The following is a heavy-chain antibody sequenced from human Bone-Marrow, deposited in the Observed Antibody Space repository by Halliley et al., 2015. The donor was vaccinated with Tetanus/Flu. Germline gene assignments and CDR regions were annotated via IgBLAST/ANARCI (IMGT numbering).Heavy chain of an antibody. CDR2: IDWDDTK. J-gene: IGHJ6*02. V-gene: IGHV2-70*13. Sequence: LVKPTQTLTLTCTVSGVSLSTRGMCVSWIRQPPGKALEWLAFIDWDDTKRYSTHLKTRLTISRDTSKNQVVLTMTNMDPVDTAMYYCARTKYRGGHYYGLDAWGQGTTGTVSS. D-gene: IGHD2-2*01. CDR3: ARTKYRGGHYYGLDA. CDR1: GVSLSTRGMC.